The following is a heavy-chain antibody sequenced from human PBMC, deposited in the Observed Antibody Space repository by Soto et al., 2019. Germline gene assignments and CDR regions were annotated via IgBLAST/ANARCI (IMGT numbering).Heavy chain of an antibody. J-gene: IGHJ4*02. V-gene: IGHV1-69*06. CDR1: GSIFITYG. CDR2: IIPFLGKI. CDR3: ARETAHRGDSGRPRLPENFDS. D-gene: IGHD3-10*01. Sequence: QVQLVQSGAEMKMPGSSGNVSCKTSGSIFITYGISLVRQAPGQGLEWMGGIIPFLGKINHAQILQDRVTITADKATSTVYLELTDLISNDTAVYYCARETAHRGDSGRPRLPENFDSWGQGTLVTVSS.